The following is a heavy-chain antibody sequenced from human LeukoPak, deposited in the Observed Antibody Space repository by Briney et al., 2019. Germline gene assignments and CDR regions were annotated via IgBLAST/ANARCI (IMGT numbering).Heavy chain of an antibody. D-gene: IGHD5-24*01. CDR3: ARLRRDGYPRRYYFDY. CDR2: IKQDGSEK. CDR1: GFTFSSYW. V-gene: IGHV3-7*01. J-gene: IGHJ4*02. Sequence: GGSLRLSCAASGFTFSSYWMSWVRQAPGKGLEWADNIKQDGSEKYYVDSVKGRFTISRDNAKNSLYLQMNSLRAEDTAVYYCARLRRDGYPRRYYFDYWGQGTLVTVSS.